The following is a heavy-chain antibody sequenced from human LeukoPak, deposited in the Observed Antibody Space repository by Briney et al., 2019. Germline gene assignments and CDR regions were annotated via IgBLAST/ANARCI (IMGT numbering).Heavy chain of an antibody. CDR2: IYDSGTT. D-gene: IGHD1-14*01. Sequence: PSETLSLTCTVSGAAICLGGYYGSWIRQHPGKGLVWIGYIYDSGTTYYNPALQSRVTISVDTSDNHFSLKLRSLTAADTAVYYCARGGDRRGFDYWGQGTLVTVSS. J-gene: IGHJ4*02. CDR1: GAAICLGGYY. CDR3: ARGGDRRGFDY. V-gene: IGHV4-31*03.